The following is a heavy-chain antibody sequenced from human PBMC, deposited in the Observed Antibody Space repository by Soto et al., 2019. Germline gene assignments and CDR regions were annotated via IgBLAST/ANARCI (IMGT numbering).Heavy chain of an antibody. D-gene: IGHD3-10*01. CDR2: IYWDDDK. J-gene: IGHJ5*02. CDR1: GFSLSTSGVG. Sequence: QITLKESGPTLVKPTQTLTLTCTFSGFSLSTSGVGVGWIRQPPGKALEWLALIYWDDDKRYSPSLKSRLTLTXXTXKXXVVLTMTNMDPVDTATYYCAHRRSLYDRDENWFDPWGQGTLVTVSS. V-gene: IGHV2-5*02. CDR3: AHRRSLYDRDENWFDP.